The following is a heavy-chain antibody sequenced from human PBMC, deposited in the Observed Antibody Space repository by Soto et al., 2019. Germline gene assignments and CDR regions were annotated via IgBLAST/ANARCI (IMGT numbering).Heavy chain of an antibody. D-gene: IGHD3-10*01. V-gene: IGHV4-30-4*01. CDR2: IYYSGST. CDR1: GGSISSGDYY. J-gene: IGHJ6*02. Sequence: SETLSLTCTVSGGSISSGDYYWSWIRQPPGKGLEWIGYIYYSGSTYYNPSLKSRVTISVDTSKNQFSLKLSSVTAADTAVYYCARGAPMVRQYYYGMDVWGQGTTVTVSS. CDR3: ARGAPMVRQYYYGMDV.